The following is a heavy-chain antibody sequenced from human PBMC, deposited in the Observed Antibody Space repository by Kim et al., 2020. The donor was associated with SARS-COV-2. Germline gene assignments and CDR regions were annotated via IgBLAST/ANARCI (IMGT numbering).Heavy chain of an antibody. CDR2: ISGSGGST. CDR1: GFTFSSYA. V-gene: IGHV3-23*01. Sequence: GGSLRLSCAASGFTFSSYAMSWVRQAPGKGLEWVSAISGSGGSTYYADSVKGRFTISIDNSKNTLYLQMNSLRAEDTAVYYCAKFTTAMVNYYYGMDVWGQGTTVTVSS. J-gene: IGHJ6*02. D-gene: IGHD5-18*01. CDR3: AKFTTAMVNYYYGMDV.